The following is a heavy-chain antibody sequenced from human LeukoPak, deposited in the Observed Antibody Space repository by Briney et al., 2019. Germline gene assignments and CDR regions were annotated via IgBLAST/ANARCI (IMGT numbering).Heavy chain of an antibody. J-gene: IGHJ4*02. CDR2: IKQDGSEK. CDR3: ARGYAMTRG. V-gene: IGHV3-7*01. CDR1: GFTFSSYW. D-gene: IGHD3-9*01. Sequence: GGSLRLSCADSGFTFSSYWMSWVRQAPGKGLEWVANIKQDGSEKYYVDSVKGRFTISRDNAKNSLYLQMNSLRAEDTAVYYCARGYAMTRGWGQGTLVTVSS.